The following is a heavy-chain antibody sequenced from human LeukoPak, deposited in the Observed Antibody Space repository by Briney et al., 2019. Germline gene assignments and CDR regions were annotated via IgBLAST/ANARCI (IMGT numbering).Heavy chain of an antibody. CDR1: GFTFTSVW. J-gene: IGHJ4*02. CDR2: ISNNGGYT. Sequence: GGSLRLSCVASGFTFTSVWMSWVRQAPGKGLEWVSAISNNGGYTYYADSVQGRFTISRDNSKSTLCLQMNSLRAEDTAVYYCAKQLGYCSDGSCYFPYWGQGTLVTVSS. CDR3: AKQLGYCSDGSCYFPY. D-gene: IGHD2-15*01. V-gene: IGHV3-23*01.